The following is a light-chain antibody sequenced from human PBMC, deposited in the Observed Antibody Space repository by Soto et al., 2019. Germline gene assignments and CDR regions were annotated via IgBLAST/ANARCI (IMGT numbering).Light chain of an antibody. CDR1: QSVSSN. CDR2: GAS. Sequence: EIVMTQSPATPSLSPGERATLSCRASQSVSSNLAWYQQKPGQAPRLLIYGASTRATGIPDRFSGSGSGTEFTLTISRLQSEDLAVYYCQQYNNWPWTFGQGNKVEI. J-gene: IGKJ1*01. V-gene: IGKV3-15*01. CDR3: QQYNNWPWT.